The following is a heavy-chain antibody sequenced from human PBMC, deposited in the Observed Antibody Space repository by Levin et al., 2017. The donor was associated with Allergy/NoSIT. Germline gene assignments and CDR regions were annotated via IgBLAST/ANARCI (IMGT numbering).Heavy chain of an antibody. D-gene: IGHD3-3*01. CDR3: ARSQPSVSYYDFWSGYYRDYYFDY. CDR2: IYPGDSDT. Sequence: GESLKISCKGSGYSFTSYWIGWVRQMPGKGLEWMGIIYPGDSDTRYSPSFQGQVTISADKSISTAYLQWSSLKASDTAMYYCARSQPSVSYYDFWSGYYRDYYFDYWGQGTLVTVSS. CDR1: GYSFTSYW. J-gene: IGHJ4*02. V-gene: IGHV5-51*01.